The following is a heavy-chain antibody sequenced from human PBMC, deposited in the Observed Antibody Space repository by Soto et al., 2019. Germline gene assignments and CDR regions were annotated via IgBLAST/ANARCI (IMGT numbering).Heavy chain of an antibody. CDR3: AKDPRGVVVPAAFNWFDP. Sequence: GGSLRLSCAASGFTFSSYAMSWVRQAPGKGLEWVSAISGSGGSTYYADSVKGRFTISRDHSKNTLYQQMNSLRAEDTAVYYRAKDPRGVVVPAAFNWFDPWGQGSLVPVSS. V-gene: IGHV3-23*01. CDR1: GFTFSSYA. J-gene: IGHJ5*02. CDR2: ISGSGGST. D-gene: IGHD2-2*01.